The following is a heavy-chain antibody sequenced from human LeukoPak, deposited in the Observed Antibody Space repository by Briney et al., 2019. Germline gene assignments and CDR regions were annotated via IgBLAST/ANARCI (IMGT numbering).Heavy chain of an antibody. CDR1: GFTFSSYS. V-gene: IGHV3-48*04. CDR3: AKDPGDPLDAFDI. CDR2: ISSSSSTI. Sequence: GGSLRLACAAAGFTFSSYSMNWVRQAPGKGLEWVSYISSSSSTIYYADSVKGRFTISRDNAKNSLYLQMNSLTAEDTAVYYCAKDPGDPLDAFDIWGQGTMVTVSS. J-gene: IGHJ3*02.